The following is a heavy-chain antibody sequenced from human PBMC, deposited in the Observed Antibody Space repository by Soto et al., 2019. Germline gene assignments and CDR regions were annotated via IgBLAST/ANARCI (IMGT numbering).Heavy chain of an antibody. CDR2: INQSGST. D-gene: IGHD6-13*01. Sequence: QVQLQQWGAGLLKPSETLSLTCAVYGGSFSGYYWSWIRQPTGKGLEWIGEINQSGSTNYNTSLKSRVTISVDSSKNQFSLKLSSVTAADTAVYYCARTYSSSWSPFDYWGQGTLVTVSS. CDR3: ARTYSSSWSPFDY. J-gene: IGHJ4*02. V-gene: IGHV4-34*01. CDR1: GGSFSGYY.